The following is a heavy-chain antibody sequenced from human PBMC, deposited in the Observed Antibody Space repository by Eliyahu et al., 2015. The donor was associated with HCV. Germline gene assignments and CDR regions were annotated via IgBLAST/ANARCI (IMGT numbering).Heavy chain of an antibody. Sequence: QVQLVESGGGVVQPGRSLXLXXAASGFPFSXYGMHWVRQAPGKGLEWVAVXSYDGSNKYYADSVKGRFIISRDNSKNTLYLHMSSLRAEDTAVYYCAKGGDHGYFGDRGYFDYWGQGTLFTVSS. CDR2: XSYDGSNK. J-gene: IGHJ4*02. CDR1: GFPFSXYG. V-gene: IGHV3-30*18. CDR3: AKGGDHGYFGDRGYFDY. D-gene: IGHD3-16*01.